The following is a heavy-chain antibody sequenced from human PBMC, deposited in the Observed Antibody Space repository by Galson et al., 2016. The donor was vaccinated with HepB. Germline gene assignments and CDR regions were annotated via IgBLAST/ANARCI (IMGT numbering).Heavy chain of an antibody. D-gene: IGHD5-24*01. CDR2: VYPDDADT. CDR3: AREGWQAGDAYDI. J-gene: IGHJ3*02. CDR1: GYNFATYW. V-gene: IGHV5-51*01. Sequence: QSGAEVKKPGESLRITCQGSGYNFATYWIAWVRQMPGNGLEWMGIVYPDDADTKYSPSFQGQVTISADKSINTAYLQWSSLRVGDTGIYYCAREGWQAGDAYDIWGQGTMVTVS.